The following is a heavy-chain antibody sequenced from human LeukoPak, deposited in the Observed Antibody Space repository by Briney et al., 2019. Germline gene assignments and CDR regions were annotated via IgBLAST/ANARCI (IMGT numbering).Heavy chain of an antibody. V-gene: IGHV4-59*02. CDR1: GGSVSSYY. CDR3: ARDKYSYGFDY. CDR2: IYYSGST. J-gene: IGHJ4*02. D-gene: IGHD5-18*01. Sequence: SETLSLTCTVSGGSVSSYYWSWIRQPPGKGLEWIGYIYYSGSTNYNPSLKSRVTISVDTSKNQFSLKLSSVTAADTAVYYCARDKYSYGFDYWGQGTLVTVSS.